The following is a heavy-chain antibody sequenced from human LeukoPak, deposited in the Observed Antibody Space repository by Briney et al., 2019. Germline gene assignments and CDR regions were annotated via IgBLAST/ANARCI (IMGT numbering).Heavy chain of an antibody. Sequence: ASVKVSCKASGGTFSSYAISWVRQAPGQGLEWMGRIIPILGIANYAQKFQGRVTMTRDTSINTAYMELSRLESDASAVYYCAREGAGRNDYWGQGTLVTVSS. V-gene: IGHV1-69*04. J-gene: IGHJ4*02. D-gene: IGHD1-1*01. CDR2: IIPILGIA. CDR3: AREGAGRNDY. CDR1: GGTFSSYA.